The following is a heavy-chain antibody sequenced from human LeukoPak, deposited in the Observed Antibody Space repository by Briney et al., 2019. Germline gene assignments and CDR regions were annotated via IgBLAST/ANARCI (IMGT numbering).Heavy chain of an antibody. CDR3: ATLGGLYYESHGYPDFDH. Sequence: TDGLSLTCSVSGGSLSPYYWSWIRQPPGGGLEWLGEINQSGSTNYNPSLKSRVTISVEKFKNQFSLEVTSVTAADTAIYYCATLGGLYYESHGYPDFDHWGQGTLVTVSS. D-gene: IGHD3-22*01. J-gene: IGHJ4*02. CDR1: GGSLSPYY. CDR2: INQSGST. V-gene: IGHV4-34*01.